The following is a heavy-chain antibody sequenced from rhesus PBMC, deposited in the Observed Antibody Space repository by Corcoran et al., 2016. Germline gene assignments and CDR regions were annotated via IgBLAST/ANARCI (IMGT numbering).Heavy chain of an antibody. V-gene: IGHV4-169*01. CDR3: ARQRGYSSSYFAY. D-gene: IGHD6-19*01. Sequence: QLQLQESGPGLVKPSETLSLTCAVSGGSSSSSYWSWIRQAPGKGRGWIGYVGGSRASPHSHPSPQRRVSLSVDTSNNQLSLQLSSVTAAPTAVYYCARQRGYSSSYFAYWARESWSPSPQ. CDR2: VGGSRASP. CDR1: GGSSSSSY. J-gene: IGHJ4*01.